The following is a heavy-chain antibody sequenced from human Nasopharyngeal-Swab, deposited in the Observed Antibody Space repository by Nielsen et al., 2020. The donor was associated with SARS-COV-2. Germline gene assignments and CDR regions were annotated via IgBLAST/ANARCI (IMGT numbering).Heavy chain of an antibody. J-gene: IGHJ4*02. CDR1: GGSISSSSYY. Sequence: SETLSLTCTVSGGSISSSSYYWGRIRQPPGKGLEWIGSIYYSGSTYYNPSLKSRVTISVDTSKNQFSLKLSSVTAADTAVYYCARSTAYYDILTGYNFDYWGQGTLVTVSS. D-gene: IGHD3-9*01. V-gene: IGHV4-39*01. CDR2: IYYSGST. CDR3: ARSTAYYDILTGYNFDY.